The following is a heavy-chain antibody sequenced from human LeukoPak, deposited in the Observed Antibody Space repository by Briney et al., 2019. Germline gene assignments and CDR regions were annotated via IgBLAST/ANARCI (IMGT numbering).Heavy chain of an antibody. CDR3: AKERTTNRYFDWNYYFDY. D-gene: IGHD3-9*01. V-gene: IGHV3-30*18. CDR2: ISYDGSNK. CDR1: RFTFSNYG. Sequence: GGSLRLSCAASRFTFSNYGMHWVRQAPGKGLEWVAVISYDGSNKYYADSVKGRFTISRDNSKNTLYLQMNSLRAEDTAVYYCAKERTTNRYFDWNYYFDYWGQGTLVTVSS. J-gene: IGHJ4*02.